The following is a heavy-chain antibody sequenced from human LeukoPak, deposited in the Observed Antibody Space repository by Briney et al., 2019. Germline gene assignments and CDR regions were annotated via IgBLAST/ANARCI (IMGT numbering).Heavy chain of an antibody. CDR3: ARDRIVGATTIGY. V-gene: IGHV1-2*02. D-gene: IGHD1-26*01. CDR1: GYTFTGYY. J-gene: IGHJ4*02. CDR2: INPNSGGT. Sequence: ASVKVSCKASGYTFTGYYMHWVRQAPGQGLEWMGWINPNSGGTNYAQKFQGRVTMTRDTSISTAYMELSRLRSDDTAVYYCARDRIVGATTIGYWGQGTLVTVSS.